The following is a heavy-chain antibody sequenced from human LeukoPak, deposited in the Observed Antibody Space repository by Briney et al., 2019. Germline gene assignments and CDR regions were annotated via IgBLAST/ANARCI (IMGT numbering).Heavy chain of an antibody. Sequence: SVKVSCKASGGTFSSYAISWVRQAPGQGLEWMGGIIPIFGTANYAQKFQGRVTITADKSTSTAYMELSSLRSEDTAVYYCARVSGYCSSTSCTSFDYWGRGTLVTVSS. CDR1: GGTFSSYA. D-gene: IGHD2-2*01. CDR3: ARVSGYCSSTSCTSFDY. V-gene: IGHV1-69*06. J-gene: IGHJ4*02. CDR2: IIPIFGTA.